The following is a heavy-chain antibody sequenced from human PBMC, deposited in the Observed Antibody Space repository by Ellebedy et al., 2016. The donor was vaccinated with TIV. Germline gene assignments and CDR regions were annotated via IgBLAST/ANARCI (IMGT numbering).Heavy chain of an antibody. D-gene: IGHD2-2*01. CDR1: GFTFRSYG. CDR2: IWYDGSNK. Sequence: GESLKLSCAASGFTFRSYGMHWVRHAPGKGLEWVAVIWYDGSNKYYADSVKGRFTISRDNSKNTLYLQMNSLRAEDTAVYYCARAGGIVVVPAPMDVWGQGTTVTVSS. CDR3: ARAGGIVVVPAPMDV. J-gene: IGHJ6*02. V-gene: IGHV3-33*08.